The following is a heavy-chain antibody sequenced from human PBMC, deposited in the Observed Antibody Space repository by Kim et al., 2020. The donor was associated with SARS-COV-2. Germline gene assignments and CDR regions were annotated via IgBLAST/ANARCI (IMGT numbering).Heavy chain of an antibody. CDR3: ARALSSSWYYYYGMDV. V-gene: IGHV3-48*02. J-gene: IGHJ6*02. Sequence: GGSLRLSCTASGFTFSSYSMNWVRQAPGKGLEWVSYISSSSSTIYYADSVKGRFTISRDNSKNSLYLQMSSLRDEDTAVYYCARALSSSWYYYYGMDVWGQGPRSPSP. D-gene: IGHD6-13*01. CDR1: GFTFSSYS. CDR2: ISSSSSTI.